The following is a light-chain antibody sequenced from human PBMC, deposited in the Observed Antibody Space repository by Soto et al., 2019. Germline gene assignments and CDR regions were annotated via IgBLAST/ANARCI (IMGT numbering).Light chain of an antibody. J-gene: IGKJ1*01. Sequence: DIQMTQSPSSLSASVGDRVTITCRASQTISNFLNWYQQKPGKAPKLLIYAASTLQSGVPSRFSGSGAGTEFTLTISSLQPEDFATYYCQQLNSYPPWTFGQGTKGDIK. CDR1: QTISNF. V-gene: IGKV1-9*01. CDR2: AAS. CDR3: QQLNSYPPWT.